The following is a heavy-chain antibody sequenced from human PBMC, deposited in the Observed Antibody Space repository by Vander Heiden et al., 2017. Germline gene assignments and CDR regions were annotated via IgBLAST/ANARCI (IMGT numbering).Heavy chain of an antibody. J-gene: IGHJ4*02. CDR1: GFPFSSYA. Sequence: EVQLLESGGGLVQPGGSLRLSCAASGFPFSSYAMSWVPRAPGKGLEWVSAIRGRGGSTYYADSVKGRFTISRDNSKNTLYLQMNSLRAEDTAVDYCAKSPPGRGYYDSSGYYDYWGQGTLVTVSS. D-gene: IGHD3-22*01. CDR3: AKSPPGRGYYDSSGYYDY. CDR2: IRGRGGST. V-gene: IGHV3-23*01.